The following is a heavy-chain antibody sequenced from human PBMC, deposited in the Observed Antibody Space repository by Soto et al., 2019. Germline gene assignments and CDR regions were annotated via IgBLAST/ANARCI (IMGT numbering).Heavy chain of an antibody. J-gene: IGHJ4*02. CDR3: VRARIDD. V-gene: IGHV3-7*03. CDR1: GFTFSNYW. CDR2: INGDGTET. Sequence: EVQLVVSGGGWVQPGGSLRLSCAASGFTFSNYWMTWVRQSPAKGLEWVATINGDGTETYYGDSVQGRFTISRDNAKNSLFLRLNTLRDDDTAVYYCVRARIDDWGQGTLVTVSS.